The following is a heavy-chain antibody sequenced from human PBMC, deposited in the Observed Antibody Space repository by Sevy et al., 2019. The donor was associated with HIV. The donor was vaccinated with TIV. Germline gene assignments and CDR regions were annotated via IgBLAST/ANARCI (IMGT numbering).Heavy chain of an antibody. CDR3: TTKGGGCSGIGCQIS. V-gene: IGHV3-15*01. Sequence: GGSLRLSCVASEFIFNDAWMHWVRQAPRKGLEWVGRIKSNVDGAAIDYAAPVKGRFTSSRNDSKNTVLQQMNSLKSEETAVDFCTTKGGGCSGIGCQISWGQGTQVTVSS. CDR1: EFIFNDAW. J-gene: IGHJ5*02. D-gene: IGHD2-15*01. CDR2: IKSNVDGAAI.